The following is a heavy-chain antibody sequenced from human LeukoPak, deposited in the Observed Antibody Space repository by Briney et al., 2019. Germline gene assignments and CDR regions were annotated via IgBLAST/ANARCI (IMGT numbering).Heavy chain of an antibody. CDR3: VRFALSSSLDH. V-gene: IGHV5-51*01. J-gene: IGHJ5*02. D-gene: IGHD6-13*01. CDR2: IYPGYSDA. Sequence: GESLKISCKLSGYRLTNNWIGWVRQVPGKGLEWMGLIYPGYSDAKYSPSFQGQVTLSVNTSISTAYLQLGGLRASDTAIYYCVRFALSSSLDHWGQGTLVTVSS. CDR1: GYRLTNNW.